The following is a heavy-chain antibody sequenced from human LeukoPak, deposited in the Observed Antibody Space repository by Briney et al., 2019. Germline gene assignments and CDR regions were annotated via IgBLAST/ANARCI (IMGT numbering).Heavy chain of an antibody. J-gene: IGHJ4*02. CDR1: GFTFGSYS. V-gene: IGHV3-21*01. CDR2: ISSSSSYI. D-gene: IGHD3-3*01. CDR3: ARELTFADFWSGYYPFDY. Sequence: GGSLRLSCAASGFTFGSYSMNWVRQAPGKGLEWVSSISSSSSYIYYADSVKGRFTISRDNAKNSLYLQMNSLRAEDTAVYYCARELTFADFWSGYYPFDYWGQGTLVTVSS.